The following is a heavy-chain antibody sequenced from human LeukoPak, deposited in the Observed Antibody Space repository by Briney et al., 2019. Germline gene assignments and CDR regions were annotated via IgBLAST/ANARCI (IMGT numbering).Heavy chain of an antibody. V-gene: IGHV4-34*01. J-gene: IGHJ6*03. Sequence: SETLSLTCAVYGGSFSGYYRSWIRQPPGKGLEWIGEINHSGSTNYNPSLKSRVTISVDTSKNQFSLKLSSVTAADTAVYYCARGCGSGTHYYYYMDVWGKGTTVTVSS. D-gene: IGHD3-10*01. CDR1: GGSFSGYY. CDR2: INHSGST. CDR3: ARGCGSGTHYYYYMDV.